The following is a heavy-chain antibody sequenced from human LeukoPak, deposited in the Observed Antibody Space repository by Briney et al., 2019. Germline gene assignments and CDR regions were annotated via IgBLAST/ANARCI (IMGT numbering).Heavy chain of an antibody. V-gene: IGHV1-18*01. D-gene: IGHD5-12*01. J-gene: IGHJ5*02. CDR1: GYTFTSYG. CDR3: ARAEEDIVATTHLSAELDP. CDR2: ISAYNGNT. Sequence: ASVKVSCKASGYTFTSYGISWVRQAPGQGLEWMGWISAYNGNTNYAQKLQGRVTMTTDTSTSTAYMELRSLRSDDTAVYYCARAEEDIVATTHLSAELDPWGQGTLVTVSS.